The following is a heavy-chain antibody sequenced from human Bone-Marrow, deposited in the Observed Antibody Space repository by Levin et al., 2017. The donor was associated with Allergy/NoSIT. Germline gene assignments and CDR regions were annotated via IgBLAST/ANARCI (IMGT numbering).Heavy chain of an antibody. CDR2: VFHTGST. CDR3: AEENGVAGAAMIDY. CDR1: GYSISSGYY. Sequence: PSETLSLTCTVSGYSISSGYYWGWIRQSPGKGLEWIGNVFHTGSTSYNPSLKSRVAISVDTSRNQFSLTLKSVTAADTALFYCAEENGVAGAAMIDYWGQGTLVTVSS. D-gene: IGHD6-13*01. V-gene: IGHV4-38-2*02. J-gene: IGHJ4*02.